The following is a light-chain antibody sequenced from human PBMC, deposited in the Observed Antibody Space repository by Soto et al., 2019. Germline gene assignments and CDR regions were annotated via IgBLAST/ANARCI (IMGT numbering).Light chain of an antibody. J-gene: IGKJ1*01. CDR1: QTISSW. CDR3: QHSNSYSEA. Sequence: DIQMTQSPSTLSGSVGDRVTITCRASQTISSWLAWYQQKPGKAPKLLIYKASTLKSGVPSRFSGSGSGTEFTLTISSLQPDDFTTYYCQHSNSYSEAFGQRTKVAIK. V-gene: IGKV1-5*03. CDR2: KAS.